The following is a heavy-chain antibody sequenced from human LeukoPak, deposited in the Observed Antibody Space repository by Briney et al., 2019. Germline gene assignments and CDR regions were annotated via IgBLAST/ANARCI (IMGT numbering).Heavy chain of an antibody. D-gene: IGHD1-1*01. CDR2: INPSGGST. Sequence: ASVKVSCKASGYTFTGYYMHWVRQAPGQGLEWMGIINPSGGSTSYAQKFQGRVTMTRDTSTGTVYMELSSLRSEDTAVYYCARDLALDHDAFDIWGQGTMVTVSS. CDR3: ARDLALDHDAFDI. CDR1: GYTFTGYY. J-gene: IGHJ3*02. V-gene: IGHV1-46*01.